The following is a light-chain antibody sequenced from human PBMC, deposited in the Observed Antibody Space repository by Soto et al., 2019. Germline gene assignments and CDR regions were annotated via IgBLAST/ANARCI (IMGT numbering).Light chain of an antibody. V-gene: IGLV2-23*02. CDR3: CSYAGNRTFL. J-gene: IGLJ3*02. CDR2: EVI. CDR1: SSDVGAYNL. Sequence: QSVLTQPASVSGSPGQSITISCTGTSSDVGAYNLVSWYQQHPGTAPRLLIYEVIRQPSGISSRFSGSKSGNAASLTISGLRAEDEADYHCCSYAGNRTFLFGGGTKLTVL.